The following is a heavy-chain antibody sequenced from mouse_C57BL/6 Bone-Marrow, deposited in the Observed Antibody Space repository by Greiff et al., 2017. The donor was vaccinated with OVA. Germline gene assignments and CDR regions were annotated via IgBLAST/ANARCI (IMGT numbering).Heavy chain of an antibody. J-gene: IGHJ4*01. CDR2: ISSGGDYI. D-gene: IGHD2-1*01. Sequence: EVKLMESGEGLVKPGGSLKLSCAASGFTFSSYAMSWVRQTPEKRLEWIAYISSGGDYIYYADTVKGRFTISRDNARNTLYLQMSSLKSEDTAMYYCTRLLDAMDYWGQGTSVTVSS. CDR1: GFTFSSYA. CDR3: TRLLDAMDY. V-gene: IGHV5-9-1*02.